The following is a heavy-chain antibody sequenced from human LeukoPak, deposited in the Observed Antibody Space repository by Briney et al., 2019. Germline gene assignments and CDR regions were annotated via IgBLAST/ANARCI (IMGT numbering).Heavy chain of an antibody. Sequence: GGSLRLSCAASGFTVSSNYMSWVRQAPGKGLEWVSVIYSGGSTYYADSVKGRFTISRDNSNNTVYLQMNSLRAEDTAVYYCAKDPLNVGYCSSTSCYYFDYWGQGTLVTVSS. CDR1: GFTVSSNY. D-gene: IGHD2-2*01. V-gene: IGHV3-53*05. J-gene: IGHJ4*02. CDR3: AKDPLNVGYCSSTSCYYFDY. CDR2: IYSGGST.